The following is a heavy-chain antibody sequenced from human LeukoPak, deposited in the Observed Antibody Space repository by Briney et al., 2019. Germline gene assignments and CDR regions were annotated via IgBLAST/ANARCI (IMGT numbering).Heavy chain of an antibody. J-gene: IGHJ3*02. Sequence: GGSLRLSCAASGFTFSTYGMHWVRQAPGKGLEWVSVISYDGNNKYYADSVKGRFTISRDNSKNTLYLQMNSLRVEDTAVYYCAKGHSGSIWGQGTMVTVSS. D-gene: IGHD1-26*01. CDR3: AKGHSGSI. CDR1: GFTFSTYG. V-gene: IGHV3-30*18. CDR2: ISYDGNNK.